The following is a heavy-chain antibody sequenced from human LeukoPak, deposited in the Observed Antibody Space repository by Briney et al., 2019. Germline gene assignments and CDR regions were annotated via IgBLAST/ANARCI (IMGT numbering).Heavy chain of an antibody. D-gene: IGHD4-11*01. CDR3: AREPRLTRNFNWFDP. J-gene: IGHJ5*02. CDR2: IYYSGST. CDR1: GGSISSYY. V-gene: IGHV4-59*12. Sequence: KTSETLSLTCTVSGGSISSYYWSWIRQPPGKGLEWIGYIYYSGSTNYNPSLKSRVTISVDTSKNQFSLKLSSVTAADTAVYYCAREPRLTRNFNWFDPWGQGTLVTVSS.